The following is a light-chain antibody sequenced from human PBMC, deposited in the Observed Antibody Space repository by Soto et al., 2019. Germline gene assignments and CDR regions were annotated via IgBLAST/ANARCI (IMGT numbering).Light chain of an antibody. CDR1: QSITSW. J-gene: IGKJ1*01. CDR2: KAS. Sequence: DIQMTQSPSTLSASVGDRDTITCRASQSITSWLAWYQQKPGKAPKLLIYKASNLESGVPSRFSGRGSGTEFTLTINSLQPEDFATYYCQQYNSYSWTFGQGTEVEIK. CDR3: QQYNSYSWT. V-gene: IGKV1-5*03.